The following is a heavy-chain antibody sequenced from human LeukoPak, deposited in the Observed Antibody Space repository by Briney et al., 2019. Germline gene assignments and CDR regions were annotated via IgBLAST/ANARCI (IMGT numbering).Heavy chain of an antibody. CDR1: GDSVSSNSAT. J-gene: IGHJ4*02. CDR3: ATEKY. V-gene: IGHV6-1*01. Sequence: SQTLSLTCAISGDSVSSNSATWSWVRQSPSRGLEWLGRTYFRSKWYNGYAVSMKGRITITPDTSKNQFSLQLHSVTPEDTAVYYCATEKYWGQGTLVTVSS. D-gene: IGHD2-21*02. CDR2: TYFRSKWYN.